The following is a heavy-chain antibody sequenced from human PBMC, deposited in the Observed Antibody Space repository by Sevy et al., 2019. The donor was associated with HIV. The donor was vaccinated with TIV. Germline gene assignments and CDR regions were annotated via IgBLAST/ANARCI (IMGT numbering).Heavy chain of an antibody. CDR1: GFSFTNAW. V-gene: IGHV3-15*01. Sequence: GRSLRLSCAASGFSFTNAWMSWVRQAPGKGLEWVGRIKSKTDGGTRDFAAPVKGRFAISRDDSKSTFYLQMDSLKTEDTGVYYCTAGVGTSDCDYWGQGILVTVSS. D-gene: IGHD1-26*01. CDR2: IKSKTDGGTR. J-gene: IGHJ4*02. CDR3: TAGVGTSDCDY.